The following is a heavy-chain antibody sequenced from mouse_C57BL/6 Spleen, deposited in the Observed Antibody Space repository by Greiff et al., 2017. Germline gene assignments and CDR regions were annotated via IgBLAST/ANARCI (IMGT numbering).Heavy chain of an antibody. CDR1: GYAFSSSW. D-gene: IGHD1-1*01. CDR2: IYPGDGDT. Sequence: QVQLQQSGPELVKPGASVKISCKASGYAFSSSWMNWVKQRPGKGLEWIGRIYPGDGDTNYNGKFKGKATLTADKSSSTAYMQLSSLTSEDSAVYFCAREENYGPYCDYWGQGTTLTVSS. V-gene: IGHV1-82*01. J-gene: IGHJ2*01. CDR3: AREENYGPYCDY.